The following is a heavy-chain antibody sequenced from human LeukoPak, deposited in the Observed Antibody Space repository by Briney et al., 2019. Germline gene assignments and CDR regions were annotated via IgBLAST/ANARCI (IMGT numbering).Heavy chain of an antibody. CDR2: ISYDGSNK. D-gene: IGHD2-15*01. V-gene: IGHV3-30*04. J-gene: IGHJ5*02. CDR1: GFTFSSYA. Sequence: GGSLRLSCAASGFTFSSYAMHWVRQAPGKGLEWVAVISYDGSNKYYADSVKGRFTISRDNSKNTLYLQMNSLRAEDTAVYYCARAAGGVVVVRTNWFDPWGQGTLVTVSS. CDR3: ARAAGGVVVVRTNWFDP.